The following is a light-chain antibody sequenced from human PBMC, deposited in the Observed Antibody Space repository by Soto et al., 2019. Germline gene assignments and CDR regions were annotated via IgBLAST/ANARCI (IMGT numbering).Light chain of an antibody. CDR3: QQYGSSPGT. V-gene: IGKV3-20*01. CDR2: GAS. Sequence: EIVLTQSPGTLSLSPGERATLSCRASQSVSSSYLAWYQQKPGQAPRLLIYGASSRATGIPDRFSGSGSGTYFTLIISRLEPEDFAVYYCQQYGSSPGTFGQGTKVEI. J-gene: IGKJ1*01. CDR1: QSVSSSY.